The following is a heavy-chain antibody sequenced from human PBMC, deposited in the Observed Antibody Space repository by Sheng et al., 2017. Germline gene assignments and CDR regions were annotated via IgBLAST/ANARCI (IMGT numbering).Heavy chain of an antibody. CDR3: AKASIVYVLTDAFDI. J-gene: IGHJ3*02. D-gene: IGHD3-16*01. CDR1: GFTFSSYG. Sequence: EVQLVESGGGLVQPGGTLRLSCVASGFTFSSYGMSWVRQAPGKGLEWVSAISGSGGSTYYADSVKGRFTISRDNSKNTLYLQMNSLRAEDTAVYYCAKASIVYVLTDAFDIWGQGTMVTVSS. V-gene: IGHV3-23*04. CDR2: ISGSGGST.